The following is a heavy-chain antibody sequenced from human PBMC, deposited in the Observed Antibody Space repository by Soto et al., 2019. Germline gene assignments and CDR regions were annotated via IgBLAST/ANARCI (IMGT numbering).Heavy chain of an antibody. Sequence: SVKVSCKASGGTFSSYAISWVRQAPGQGLEWMGGIIPIFGTANYAQKFQGRVTITADESTSTAYMELSSLRSEDTAVYYCGYYGSGSYYYYYYGMDVSGQGTTVTVSS. J-gene: IGHJ6*02. CDR2: IIPIFGTA. CDR1: GGTFSSYA. D-gene: IGHD3-10*01. CDR3: GYYGSGSYYYYYYGMDV. V-gene: IGHV1-69*13.